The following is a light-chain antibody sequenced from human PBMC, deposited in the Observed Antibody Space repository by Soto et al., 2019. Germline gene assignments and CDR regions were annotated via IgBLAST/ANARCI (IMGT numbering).Light chain of an antibody. V-gene: IGKV1-39*01. CDR3: QQSCSFPRT. J-gene: IGKJ1*01. CDR2: AAS. Sequence: DIQMTQSPSTLSASVGDRVTITCRASQSISSWLAWYQQKPGKAPKLLIYAASSLQTGVPSRFSGSGSETDFTLIISSLQPEDFATYYCQQSCSFPRTFGQGTKVDIK. CDR1: QSISSW.